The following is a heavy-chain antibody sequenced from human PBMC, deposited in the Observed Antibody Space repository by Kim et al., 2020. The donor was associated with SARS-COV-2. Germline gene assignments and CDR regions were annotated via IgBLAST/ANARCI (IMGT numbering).Heavy chain of an antibody. CDR2: ISGSGGST. D-gene: IGHD3-10*01. J-gene: IGHJ6*02. V-gene: IGHV3-23*01. CDR1: GFTFSSYA. CDR3: AKVAILVWFGEVKGMDV. Sequence: GGSLRLSCAASGFTFSSYAMSWVRQAPGKGLEWVSAISGSGGSTYYADSVKGRFTISRDNSKNTLYLQMNSLRAEDTAVYYCAKVAILVWFGEVKGMDVWGQGTTVTVSS.